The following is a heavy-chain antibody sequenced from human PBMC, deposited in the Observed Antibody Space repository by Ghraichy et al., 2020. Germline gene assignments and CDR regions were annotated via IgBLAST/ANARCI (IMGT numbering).Heavy chain of an antibody. D-gene: IGHD3-22*01. J-gene: IGHJ1*01. CDR3: ARGPYYYDSSAYSFED. Sequence: SETLSLTCTVSGGSISSYYWSWIRQPPGKGLEWIGYIYYTGSTNYNPSLKSRVTISVDTSKNQFSLKLSSVTAADTAVYFCARGPYYYDSSAYSFEDWGQGTRVTVSS. CDR2: IYYTGST. V-gene: IGHV4-59*01. CDR1: GGSISSYY.